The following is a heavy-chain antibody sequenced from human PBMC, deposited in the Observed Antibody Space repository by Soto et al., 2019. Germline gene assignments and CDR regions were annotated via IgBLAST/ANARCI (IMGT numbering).Heavy chain of an antibody. CDR3: VREMQVPIRGGYYYYSVLDA. V-gene: IGHV3-74*01. D-gene: IGHD3-3*02. J-gene: IGHJ6*02. CDR1: GFSFNDNW. Sequence: GGSLRLSCAASGFSFNDNWMHWVRQVPGKGLMWVSRLKSDGRDTIYADSVKGRFTVSRDSAKNTLYLQMNSLRVEDTAVYYCVREMQVPIRGGYYYYSVLDAWGQGTTVTVSS. CDR2: LKSDGRDT.